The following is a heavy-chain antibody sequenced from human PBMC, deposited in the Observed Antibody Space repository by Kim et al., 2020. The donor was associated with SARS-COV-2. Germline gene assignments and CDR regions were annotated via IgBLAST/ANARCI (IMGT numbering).Heavy chain of an antibody. D-gene: IGHD3-10*01. Sequence: GGSLRLSCAASGFTFDDYAMHWVRQAPGKGLEWVSGISWNSGSIGYADSVQGRFTISRDNAKNSLYLQMNSLRAEDAALYYCGKARGQGYFDYWVQGTLVTVSS. CDR3: GKARGQGYFDY. CDR2: ISWNSGSI. J-gene: IGHJ4*02. V-gene: IGHV3-9*01. CDR1: GFTFDDYA.